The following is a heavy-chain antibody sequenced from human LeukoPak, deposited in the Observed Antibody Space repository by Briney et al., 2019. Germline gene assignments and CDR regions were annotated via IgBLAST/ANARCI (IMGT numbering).Heavy chain of an antibody. CDR2: ISSSSSYI. CDR1: GFTFSSYS. D-gene: IGHD3-10*01. CDR3: ARPKFGYYYGSGSSLFDY. Sequence: PGGSLRLSCAASGFTFSSYSMNWVRQAPGKGLEWVSSISSSSSYIYYADSVKGRFTISRDNAKNSLYLQMNSLRAEDTAVYYCARPKFGYYYGSGSSLFDYWGQGTLVTVSS. V-gene: IGHV3-21*01. J-gene: IGHJ4*02.